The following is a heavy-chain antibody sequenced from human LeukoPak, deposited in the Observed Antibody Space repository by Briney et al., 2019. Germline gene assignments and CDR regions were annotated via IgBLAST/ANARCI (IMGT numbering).Heavy chain of an antibody. V-gene: IGHV3-21*01. Sequence: GGSLRLSCAASGFTFNSYTMNWVRQAPGMGLEWVSSISSSSSYIYYADSLKGRFTVSRDNAKNSLYLLMNSLRAEDPAVYYCPREDAGVRFDPWGQGTLVTVSS. J-gene: IGHJ5*02. CDR1: GFTFNSYT. CDR3: PREDAGVRFDP. CDR2: ISSSSSYI. D-gene: IGHD3-3*01.